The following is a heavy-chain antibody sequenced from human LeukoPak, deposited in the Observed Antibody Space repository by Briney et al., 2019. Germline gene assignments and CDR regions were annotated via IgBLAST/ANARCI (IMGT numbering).Heavy chain of an antibody. CDR2: TSGSI. V-gene: IGHV4-59*11. D-gene: IGHD3/OR15-3a*01. Sequence: SETLSLTCAVSGASICSHYWSWIRQPPGKGLEGIGYTSGSISDNPSLKSRVAVSVDPSQNQVSLSLTSVTAADTAVYYCARVLAIFGLDTTDFYMDVWGKGTTVTVSS. J-gene: IGHJ6*03. CDR3: ARVLAIFGLDTTDFYMDV. CDR1: GASICSHY.